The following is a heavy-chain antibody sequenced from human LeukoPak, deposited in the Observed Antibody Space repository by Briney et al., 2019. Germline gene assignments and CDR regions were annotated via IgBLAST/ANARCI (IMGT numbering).Heavy chain of an antibody. V-gene: IGHV3-23*01. D-gene: IGHD3-16*02. Sequence: RGSLRLSCVASGFTFSSYALSWVRQAPGKGLEWVSSVSTSGGTTYSADSVKGRFTISRDNSKNTLYLQMNSLRAEDTAVYYCARGTEYDYVWGSYRTDFDYWGQGTLVTVSS. CDR1: GFTFSSYA. CDR2: VSTSGGTT. J-gene: IGHJ4*02. CDR3: ARGTEYDYVWGSYRTDFDY.